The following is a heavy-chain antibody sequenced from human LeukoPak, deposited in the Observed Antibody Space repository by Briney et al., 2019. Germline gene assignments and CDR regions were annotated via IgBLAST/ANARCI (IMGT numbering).Heavy chain of an antibody. Sequence: GASVKVSCKASGGTFSSYAISWVRQAPGQGLEWMGGIIPIFGTANYAQKFQGRVTITADESTSTAYMELSSLRSEDTAVYYCARVKCSGTSCYNYGMDVWGQGTTVTVSS. D-gene: IGHD2-2*01. CDR2: IIPIFGTA. CDR3: ARVKCSGTSCYNYGMDV. CDR1: GGTFSSYA. J-gene: IGHJ6*02. V-gene: IGHV1-69*13.